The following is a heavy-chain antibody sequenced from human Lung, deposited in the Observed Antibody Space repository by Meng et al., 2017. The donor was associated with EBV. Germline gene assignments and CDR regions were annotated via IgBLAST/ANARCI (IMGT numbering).Heavy chain of an antibody. V-gene: IGHV1-69*16. J-gene: IGHJ4*02. Sequence: QVQLVESGAEVEKPGSSVKVARKTSGGAFSTYTFSWVRQAPGQGLEWMGGLIPVLNKAKSAPRFQDRVTFTADETTTTAYMELSSLTFEDTAVYFCARGRGNQPLFDFWGQGTLVTVSS. D-gene: IGHD2/OR15-2a*01. CDR2: LIPVLNKA. CDR3: ARGRGNQPLFDF. CDR1: GGAFSTYT.